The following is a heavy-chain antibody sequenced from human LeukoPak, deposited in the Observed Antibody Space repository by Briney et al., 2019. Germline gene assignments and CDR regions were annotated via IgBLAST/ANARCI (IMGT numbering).Heavy chain of an antibody. Sequence: KPSETLSLTCTVSGGSISSYYWSWIRQPPGKGLEWIGYIYYSGSTNYNPSLKSRVTISVDTSKNQFSLKLSSVTAADTAVYYCARDPATPSGVIVVVMPADFGVWGQGTLVTVSS. V-gene: IGHV4-59*12. J-gene: IGHJ4*02. CDR1: GGSISSYY. D-gene: IGHD3-22*01. CDR3: ARDPATPSGVIVVVMPADFGV. CDR2: IYYSGST.